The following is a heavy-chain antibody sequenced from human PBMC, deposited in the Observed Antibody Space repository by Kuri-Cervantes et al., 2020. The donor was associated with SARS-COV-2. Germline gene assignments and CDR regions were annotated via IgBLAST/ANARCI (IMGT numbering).Heavy chain of an antibody. CDR2: ISSSYI. CDR3: ARDGMITFGGVIVRDYMDV. J-gene: IGHJ6*03. V-gene: IGHV3-21*01. CDR1: GFTLSSYN. Sequence: GGSLRLSCAASGFTLSSYNMNWVRQAPGKGLQWVSFISSSYIFYADSVKGRFTISRDNAKNSLYLQMNSLRAEDTAVYYCARDGMITFGGVIVRDYMDVWGKGTTVTVSS. D-gene: IGHD3-16*02.